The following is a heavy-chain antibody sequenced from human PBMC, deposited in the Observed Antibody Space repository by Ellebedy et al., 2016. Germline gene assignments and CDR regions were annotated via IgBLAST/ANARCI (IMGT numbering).Heavy chain of an antibody. CDR2: IYYSGSAHYNHDNT. J-gene: IGHJ5*02. CDR1: GDSISSRNYF. CDR3: ARDADCDTSTCHSGGNWFDP. Sequence: GSLRLSXSVFGDSISSRNYFWGWVRQPPGKALEWIGSIYYSGSAHYNHDNTYYNPSLKSRVTISVDTSKNQFSLKVTSVTAADTAVYYCARDADCDTSTCHSGGNWFDPWGQGTRVTVSS. V-gene: IGHV4-39*02. D-gene: IGHD2-15*01.